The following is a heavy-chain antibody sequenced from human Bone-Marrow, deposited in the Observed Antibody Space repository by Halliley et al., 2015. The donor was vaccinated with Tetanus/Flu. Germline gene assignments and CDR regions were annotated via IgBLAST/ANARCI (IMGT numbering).Heavy chain of an antibody. J-gene: IGHJ3*02. CDR2: VIPIFGTS. V-gene: IGHV1-69*06. Sequence: QLVQSGAEVKKPGTSVNVSCKASGGAFSSYAISWVRQAPGQGLEWMGRVIPIFGTSDYAQNFQGRVTITADKSTNTAYMEVSSLRSEAAGVYYCAGGPGDYGSDDGFDIWGQGTRVTVSS. CDR3: AGGPGDYGSDDGFDI. D-gene: IGHD4-17*01. CDR1: GGAFSSYA.